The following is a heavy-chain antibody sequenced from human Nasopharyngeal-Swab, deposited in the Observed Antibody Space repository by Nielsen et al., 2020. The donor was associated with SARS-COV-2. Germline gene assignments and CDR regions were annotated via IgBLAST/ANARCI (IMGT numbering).Heavy chain of an antibody. CDR3: ASPLWFGELLPASYYYYGMDV. Sequence: RQAPGKGLEWIGNIYYSGSTYYSPSLKSRVTISVDTSKNQFSLKLSSVTAADTAVYYCASPLWFGELLPASYYYYGMDVWGQGTTVTVSS. J-gene: IGHJ6*02. CDR2: IYYSGST. V-gene: IGHV4-39*01. D-gene: IGHD3-10*01.